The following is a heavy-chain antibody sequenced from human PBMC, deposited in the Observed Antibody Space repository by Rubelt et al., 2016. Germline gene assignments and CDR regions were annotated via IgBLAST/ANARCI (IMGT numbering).Heavy chain of an antibody. Sequence: EVRLLESGGGLVQTGGSLRLSCAASGFTFSSYAMSWVRQAPGRGLEWVSAISGSGGSTYYADSVKGRFTISRDNSKNTLYLQLNSLRAEDTVVYYCAKATVTTTNCDYWGQGTLVTVSS. CDR3: AKATVTTTNCDY. CDR2: ISGSGGST. V-gene: IGHV3-23*01. D-gene: IGHD4-17*01. CDR1: GFTFSSYA. J-gene: IGHJ4*02.